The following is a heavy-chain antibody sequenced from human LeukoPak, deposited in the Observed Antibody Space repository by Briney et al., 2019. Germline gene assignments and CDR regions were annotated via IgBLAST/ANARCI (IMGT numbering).Heavy chain of an antibody. Sequence: GGSLRLSCAASGFTFSSYWMHWVRQAPGKGLVWVSRINSDGSSTSYADSVKGRFTISRDNAKNTLYLQMNSLRAADTAVYYCAKMGCSGGSCYQYDAFDIWGQGTMVTVSS. CDR1: GFTFSSYW. CDR2: INSDGSST. V-gene: IGHV3-74*01. D-gene: IGHD2-15*01. CDR3: AKMGCSGGSCYQYDAFDI. J-gene: IGHJ3*02.